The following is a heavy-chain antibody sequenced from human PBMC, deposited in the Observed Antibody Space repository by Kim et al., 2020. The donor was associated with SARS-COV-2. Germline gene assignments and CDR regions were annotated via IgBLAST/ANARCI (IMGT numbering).Heavy chain of an antibody. J-gene: IGHJ6*02. D-gene: IGHD3-22*01. CDR1: GYTFTSYG. Sequence: ASVKVSCKASGYTFTSYGISWVRQAPGQGLEWMGWISAYNGNTNYAQKLQGRVTMTTDTSTSTAYMELRSLRSDDTAVYYCARDDPDYYDSSGYYRVVHYYYYYGMDVWGQGTTVTVSS. CDR2: ISAYNGNT. V-gene: IGHV1-18*01. CDR3: ARDDPDYYDSSGYYRVVHYYYYYGMDV.